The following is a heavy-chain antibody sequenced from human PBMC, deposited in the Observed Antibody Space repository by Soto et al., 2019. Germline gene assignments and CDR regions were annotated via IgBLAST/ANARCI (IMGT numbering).Heavy chain of an antibody. Sequence: GGSLRLSCAASGFTVSINYMSWFRQAPGKGLEWVSVIYSGGSTYYADSVKGRFTISRDNSKNTLYLQMNSLRAEDTAVYYCARSLSSSWYWYAFDIWGQGTMVTVSS. V-gene: IGHV3-53*01. CDR1: GFTVSINY. CDR3: ARSLSSSWYWYAFDI. J-gene: IGHJ3*02. D-gene: IGHD6-13*01. CDR2: IYSGGST.